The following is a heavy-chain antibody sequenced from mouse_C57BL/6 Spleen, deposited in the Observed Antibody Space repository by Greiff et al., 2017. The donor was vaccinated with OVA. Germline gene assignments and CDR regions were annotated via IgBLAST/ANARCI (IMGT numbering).Heavy chain of an antibody. CDR2: IRNKANGYTT. CDR3: ARYEGHYYAMDY. Sequence: EVKLVESGGGLVQPGGSLSLSCAASGFTFTDYYMSWVRQPPGKALEWLGFIRNKANGYTTEYSASVKGRFTISRDNSQSILYLQMNALIAEDSATYYCARYEGHYYAMDYWGQGTSVTVSS. J-gene: IGHJ4*01. V-gene: IGHV7-3*01. CDR1: GFTFTDYY.